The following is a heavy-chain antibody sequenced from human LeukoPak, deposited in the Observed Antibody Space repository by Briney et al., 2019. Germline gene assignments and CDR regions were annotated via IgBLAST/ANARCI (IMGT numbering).Heavy chain of an antibody. Sequence: SETLSLTCTVSGGSISSSSYYWGWIRQPPGKGLEWIGSIYYSGSTYYNPSLKSRVTISVDTSKNQFSLKLSSVTAADTAVYYCARRVQWFGAHHFDYWGQGTLVTVSS. V-gene: IGHV4-39*01. CDR2: IYYSGST. D-gene: IGHD3-10*01. J-gene: IGHJ4*02. CDR3: ARRVQWFGAHHFDY. CDR1: GGSISSSSYY.